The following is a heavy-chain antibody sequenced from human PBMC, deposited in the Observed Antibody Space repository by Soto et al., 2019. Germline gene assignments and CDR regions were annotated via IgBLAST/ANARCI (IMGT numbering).Heavy chain of an antibody. V-gene: IGHV4-34*02. D-gene: IGHD2-21*01. J-gene: IGHJ5*02. CDR2: VTHSGSA. CDR1: GASLSAYY. Sequence: QVQLQQWGAGLLKPSETLALTCGVYGASLSAYYWTWVRQTPGKGLEWIGEVTHSGSANYNSSLKSRFAISVDSSKNQLSLRLNSVTAADTAVYYCARVQVVRLAGDGVPGRRLRWFDPWGQGTVVTVSS. CDR3: ARVQVVRLAGDGVPGRRLRWFDP.